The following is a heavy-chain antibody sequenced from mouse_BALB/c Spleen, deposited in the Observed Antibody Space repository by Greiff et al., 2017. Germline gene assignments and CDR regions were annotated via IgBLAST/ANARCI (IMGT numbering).Heavy chain of an antibody. V-gene: IGHV5-4*02. J-gene: IGHJ2*01. CDR3: ARDGGY. Sequence: DVQLVESGGGLVKPGGSLKLSCAASGFTFSDYYMYWVRQTPEKRLEWVATISDGGSYTYYPDSVKGRFTISRDNAKNNLYLQMSSLKSEDTAMYYCARDGGYRGQGTTLTVSS. CDR1: GFTFSDYY. CDR2: ISDGGSYT.